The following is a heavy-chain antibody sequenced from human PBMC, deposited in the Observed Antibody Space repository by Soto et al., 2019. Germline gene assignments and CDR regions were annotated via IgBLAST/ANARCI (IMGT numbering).Heavy chain of an antibody. D-gene: IGHD6-6*01. Sequence: PVGSLRLSCAASGFTVSSNYMSWVRQAPGKGLEWVSVIYSGGSTYYADSVKGRFTISRDNSKNTLYLQMNSLRAEDTAVYYCARSVAARRGEDWFDPWGQGTLVTVSS. J-gene: IGHJ5*02. V-gene: IGHV3-53*01. CDR2: IYSGGST. CDR1: GFTVSSNY. CDR3: ARSVAARRGEDWFDP.